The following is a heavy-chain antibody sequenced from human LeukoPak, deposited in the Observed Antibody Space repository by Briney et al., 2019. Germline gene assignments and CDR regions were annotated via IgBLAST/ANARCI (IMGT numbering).Heavy chain of an antibody. V-gene: IGHV3-66*01. CDR3: ARDYYGTTGYLAY. D-gene: IGHD3-22*01. Sequence: PGGSLRLSCALSGLTVSSSYMSWVRQAPGKGLEWVSVIFRSGSTYYADSVKGRFTISRDNSKNTVYLQMNSLRAEDTAVYYCARDYYGTTGYLAYWGQGTLVTVSP. CDR1: GLTVSSSY. CDR2: IFRSGST. J-gene: IGHJ4*02.